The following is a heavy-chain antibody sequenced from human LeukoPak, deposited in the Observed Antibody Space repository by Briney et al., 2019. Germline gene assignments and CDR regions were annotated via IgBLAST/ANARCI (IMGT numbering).Heavy chain of an antibody. D-gene: IGHD1/OR15-1a*01. Sequence: GGSLRLSCAASGFTFSRFSMIWVRQAPGQGLEWVSSTSSSSAYTLYAESGKGRFTISRDNAKNSLCLQMNSLRAEDTAMYYCAKGTKPVITIPDYWGQETLVTVSS. CDR3: AKGTKPVITIPDY. CDR2: TSSSSAYT. V-gene: IGHV3-21*04. J-gene: IGHJ4*02. CDR1: GFTFSRFS.